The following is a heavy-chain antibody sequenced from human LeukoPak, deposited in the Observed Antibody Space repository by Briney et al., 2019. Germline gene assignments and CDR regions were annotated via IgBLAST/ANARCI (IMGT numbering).Heavy chain of an antibody. Sequence: GGSLRLSCAASGFTFSSYSMNWVRQAPGKGLEWVSYISSSSSTIYYADSVKGRFTISRDNAKNSLYLQMNSLRAEDTAVYYCARDFTTAAIVGLFDPWGQGTLVTVSS. CDR2: ISSSSSTI. CDR1: GFTFSSYS. CDR3: ARDFTTAAIVGLFDP. D-gene: IGHD2-2*01. J-gene: IGHJ5*02. V-gene: IGHV3-48*01.